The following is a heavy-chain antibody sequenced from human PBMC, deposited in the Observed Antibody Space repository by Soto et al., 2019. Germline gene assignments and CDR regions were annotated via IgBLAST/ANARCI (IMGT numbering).Heavy chain of an antibody. Sequence: GGSLRLSCAASGFSFRSYGMHWVRQAPGKGLEWVAAISSDGRDRYYAASVKGRFTISRDNSKNILFLQMTRLRADDTAVYYGYYGDYVVWGQGTLVTVSS. CDR1: GFSFRSYG. D-gene: IGHD4-17*01. CDR2: ISSDGRDR. CDR3: YYGDYVV. V-gene: IGHV3-30*03. J-gene: IGHJ4*02.